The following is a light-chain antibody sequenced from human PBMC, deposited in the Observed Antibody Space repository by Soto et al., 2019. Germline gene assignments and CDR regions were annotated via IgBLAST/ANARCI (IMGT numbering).Light chain of an antibody. J-gene: IGKJ1*01. CDR3: QQYNSYPWT. Sequence: DIQMTQSPSTLSASVGDRVTITCRASQSISSWLAWYQQKPGKAPKFLIYDASSLESGVPSRFSGSGSGTEFTLTISSLQPDDFATYYCQQYNSYPWTFGQWTKVDTK. V-gene: IGKV1-5*01. CDR2: DAS. CDR1: QSISSW.